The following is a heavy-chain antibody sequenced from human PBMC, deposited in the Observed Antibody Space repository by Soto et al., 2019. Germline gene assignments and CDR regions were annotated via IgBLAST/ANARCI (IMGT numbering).Heavy chain of an antibody. CDR2: IYYSGST. Sequence: SETLSLTCTVSGGSISSYYWSWVRQPPGKGLEWIGYIYYSGSTNYNPSLKSRVTISVDTSKNQFSLKLSSVTAADTAVYYCAGMTGRYYYYYYGMDVWGQGTTVTVS. CDR3: AGMTGRYYYYYYGMDV. J-gene: IGHJ6*02. D-gene: IGHD3-9*01. V-gene: IGHV4-59*01. CDR1: GGSISSYY.